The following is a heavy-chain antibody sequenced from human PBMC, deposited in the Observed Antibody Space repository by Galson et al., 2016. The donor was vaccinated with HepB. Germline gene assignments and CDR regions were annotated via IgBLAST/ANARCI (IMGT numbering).Heavy chain of an antibody. CDR2: INPSGRST. CDR1: GYTFTRSY. V-gene: IGHV1-46*01. CDR3: ASGYSVPYSIRYDY. Sequence: SVKVSCKASGYTFTRSYMHWVRQAPGQGLEWMGIINPSGRSTTYAQKFQGRVTMTRDTSTSTVYMELSGLRSADTAVYYCASGYSVPYSIRYDYWGQGTRVTVSS. D-gene: IGHD1-26*01. J-gene: IGHJ4*02.